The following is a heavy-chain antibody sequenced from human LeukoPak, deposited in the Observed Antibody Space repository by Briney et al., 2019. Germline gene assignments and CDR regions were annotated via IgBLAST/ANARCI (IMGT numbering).Heavy chain of an antibody. Sequence: GGSLRLSCAASGFTFSSYSMNWVRQAPGKGLEWVSYISSSSSTIYYADSVKGRFTISRDNAKNSLYLQMNSLRAEDTAVYYCARVGWGYSSGPWGQGTLVTVSS. J-gene: IGHJ4*02. V-gene: IGHV3-48*01. D-gene: IGHD6-19*01. CDR1: GFTFSSYS. CDR3: ARVGWGYSSGP. CDR2: ISSSSSTI.